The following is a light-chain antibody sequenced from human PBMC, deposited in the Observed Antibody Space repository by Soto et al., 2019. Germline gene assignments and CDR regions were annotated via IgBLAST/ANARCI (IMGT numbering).Light chain of an antibody. Sequence: QSALTKPRSVSGSPGQSVTISCTGTSSDVGDYNYVSWYQQHPGKAPKLIIYDVSKRPSGVPDRFSGSKSGNTASLTISGLQAEDEADYYCCSYAGSYRIFGTGTKLTVL. CDR2: DVS. CDR1: SSDVGDYNY. J-gene: IGLJ1*01. V-gene: IGLV2-11*01. CDR3: CSYAGSYRI.